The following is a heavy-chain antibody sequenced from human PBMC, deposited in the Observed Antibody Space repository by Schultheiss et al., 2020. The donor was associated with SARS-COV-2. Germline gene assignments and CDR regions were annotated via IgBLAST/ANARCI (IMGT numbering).Heavy chain of an antibody. CDR2: IRSSGRDI. CDR3: ATLPTATKDIDY. CDR1: GFTFSSYN. J-gene: IGHJ4*02. Sequence: GGSLRLSCAASGFTFSSYNMHWVRQAPGKGLEFVASIRSSGRDIYYADSMQGRFTVSRDNANNSLYLQMHSLRVEDTAVYYCATLPTATKDIDYWGQGTLVTVSS. V-gene: IGHV3-21*01. D-gene: IGHD4-17*01.